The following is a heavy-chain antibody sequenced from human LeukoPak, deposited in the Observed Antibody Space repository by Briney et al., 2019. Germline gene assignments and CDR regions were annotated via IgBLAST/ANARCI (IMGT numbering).Heavy chain of an antibody. Sequence: GGSLRLSCAASGFTFSNAWMSWVRQAPGKGLEWVGRIKSKTDGGTTDYAAPVKGRFTISRDDSKNTLYLQMNSLKTEDAAVYYCTTLSGIAVAGTSYWGQGTLVTVSS. D-gene: IGHD6-19*01. CDR2: IKSKTDGGTT. CDR1: GFTFSNAW. V-gene: IGHV3-15*01. CDR3: TTLSGIAVAGTSY. J-gene: IGHJ4*02.